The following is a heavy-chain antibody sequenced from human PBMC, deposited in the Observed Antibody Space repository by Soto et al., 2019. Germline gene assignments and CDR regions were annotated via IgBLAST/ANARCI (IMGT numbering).Heavy chain of an antibody. V-gene: IGHV4-31*03. J-gene: IGHJ4*02. D-gene: IGHD3-9*01. CDR2: IYDSVNT. Sequence: LSLTCTVSGDSLSSGGHYWSWIRQHPGKGLEWIGHIYDSVNTYYSPSLRSRVTISADMSKNQFSLNLRSVTAADTAVYYCARADHRGYFAILTDYWGQGTLVTVSS. CDR3: ARADHRGYFAILTDY. CDR1: GDSLSSGGHY.